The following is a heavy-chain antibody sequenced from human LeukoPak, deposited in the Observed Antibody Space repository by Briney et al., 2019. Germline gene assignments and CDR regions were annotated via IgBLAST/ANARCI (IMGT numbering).Heavy chain of an antibody. CDR2: VYHSGTT. V-gene: IGHV4-38-2*01. Sequence: SETLSLTCDVSSFSISSGYYWGWIRQPPGKGLEWIGSVYHSGTTYYNPSLKSRVAISVDTSKNQFSLKLSSVTAADTAVYYCASYYGSGVSAYNYYGMDVWGKGTTVTVSS. CDR1: SFSISSGYY. D-gene: IGHD3-10*01. CDR3: ASYYGSGVSAYNYYGMDV. J-gene: IGHJ6*04.